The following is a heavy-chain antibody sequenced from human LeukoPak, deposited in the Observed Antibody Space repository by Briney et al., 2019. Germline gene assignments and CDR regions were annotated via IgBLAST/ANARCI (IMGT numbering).Heavy chain of an antibody. D-gene: IGHD3-16*01. J-gene: IGHJ4*02. CDR2: IYTSGST. CDR1: GGSISSYY. V-gene: IGHV4-4*07. Sequence: SETLSLTCTVSGGSISSYYWSWIRQPAGKGLEWIGRIYTSGSTNYNPSLKSRVTISVDTSKNQFSLKVSSVTAADTAVYYCARGPEGYYDYVFDYWGQGTLVTVSS. CDR3: ARGPEGYYDYVFDY.